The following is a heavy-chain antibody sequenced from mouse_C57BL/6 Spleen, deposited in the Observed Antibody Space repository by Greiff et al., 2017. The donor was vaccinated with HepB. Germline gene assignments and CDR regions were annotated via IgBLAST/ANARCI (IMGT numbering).Heavy chain of an antibody. D-gene: IGHD2-4*01. CDR1: GYTFTSYW. V-gene: IGHV1-55*01. CDR3: ARELYYDYEGFAY. CDR2: IYPGSGST. J-gene: IGHJ3*01. Sequence: QVQLKEPGAELVKPGASVKMSCKASGYTFTSYWITWVKQRPGQGLEWIGDIYPGSGSTNYNEKFKSKATLTVDTSSSTAYMQLSSLTSEDSAVYYCARELYYDYEGFAYWGQGTLVTVSA.